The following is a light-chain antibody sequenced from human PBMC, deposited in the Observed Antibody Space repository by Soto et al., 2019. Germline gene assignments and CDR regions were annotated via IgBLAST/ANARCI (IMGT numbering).Light chain of an antibody. V-gene: IGKV3-11*01. Sequence: EIVLTQSPVTLSLSPGERATLSCRASQSVSSSLAWYQQKPGQAPRLLIYDASNRATGIPARFSGSGSETDFNLTVCSLEPEDFAVYYCQQRSNWPLSFGGGTKVEIK. CDR1: QSVSSS. J-gene: IGKJ4*01. CDR2: DAS. CDR3: QQRSNWPLS.